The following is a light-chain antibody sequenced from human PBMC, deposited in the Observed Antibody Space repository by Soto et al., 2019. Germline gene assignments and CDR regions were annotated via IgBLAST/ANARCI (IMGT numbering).Light chain of an antibody. J-gene: IGLJ2*01. CDR2: EGS. Sequence: QSALTQPASVSGSPGQSITISCTGTSSDVGSYNLVSWYQQYPGKAPKLMIYEGSKRPSGVSNRFSGSKSGNTASLTISGLQAEDEADYYCCSYAGSNTLVFGGGTKLTVL. CDR1: SSDVGSYNL. CDR3: CSYAGSNTLV. V-gene: IGLV2-23*01.